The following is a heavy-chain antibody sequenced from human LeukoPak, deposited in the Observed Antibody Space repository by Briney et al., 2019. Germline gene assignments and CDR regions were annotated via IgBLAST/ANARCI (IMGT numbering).Heavy chain of an antibody. Sequence: PSETLSLTCTVSGGSISSYYWSWIRQPPGKGLEWIGYIYYSGSTNYNPSLKSRVTISVDTSKNQFSLKLSSVTAADTAVYYCARQGGNYYDSSGYYYGAYYYGMDVWGQGTTVTVSS. CDR2: IYYSGST. CDR3: ARQGGNYYDSSGYYYGAYYYGMDV. V-gene: IGHV4-59*08. D-gene: IGHD3-22*01. J-gene: IGHJ6*02. CDR1: GGSISSYY.